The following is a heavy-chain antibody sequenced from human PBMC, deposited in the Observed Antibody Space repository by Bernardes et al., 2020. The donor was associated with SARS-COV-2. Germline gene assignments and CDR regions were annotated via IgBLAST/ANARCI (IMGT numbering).Heavy chain of an antibody. CDR1: GYTFTSYD. Sequence: ASVKVSCKASGYTFTSYDINWVRQATGQGLEWMGWMNPNSGNTGYAQKFQGRVTMTRNTSISTAYMELSSLRSEDTAVYYCARGRGNYYDSSGNWFDPWGQGTLVTVSS. D-gene: IGHD3-22*01. J-gene: IGHJ5*02. CDR3: ARGRGNYYDSSGNWFDP. CDR2: MNPNSGNT. V-gene: IGHV1-8*01.